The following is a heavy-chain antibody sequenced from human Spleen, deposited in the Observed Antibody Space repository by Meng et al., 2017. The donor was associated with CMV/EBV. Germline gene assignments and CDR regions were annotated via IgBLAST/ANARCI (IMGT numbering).Heavy chain of an antibody. Sequence: ASVKVSCKASGYTFTSYGISWVRQAPGQGLEWMGWISAYNGNTNYAQKLQGRVTMTRDTSISTAYMELSRLRSDDTAVYYCARAASPITIFGVVNRGYFDYWGQGTLVTVSS. CDR3: ARAASPITIFGVVNRGYFDY. D-gene: IGHD3-3*01. V-gene: IGHV1-18*01. CDR1: GYTFTSYG. J-gene: IGHJ4*02. CDR2: ISAYNGNT.